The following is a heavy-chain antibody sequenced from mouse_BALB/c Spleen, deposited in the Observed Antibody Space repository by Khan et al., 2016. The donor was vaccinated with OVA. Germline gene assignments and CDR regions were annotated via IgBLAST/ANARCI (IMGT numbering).Heavy chain of an antibody. CDR3: ARGGYGGFAY. Sequence: VQLQESGGDLMKPGASVKISCKATGYTFSSYWIEWVKQRPGHGLEWIGQIFPGSVSTTYNEKFKGKATFPADTSSNTAYMQLSSLTSEDSAVYYCARGGYGGFAYWGQGTLVTVSA. V-gene: IGHV1-9*01. CDR2: IFPGSVST. CDR1: GYTFSSYW. J-gene: IGHJ3*01. D-gene: IGHD2-2*01.